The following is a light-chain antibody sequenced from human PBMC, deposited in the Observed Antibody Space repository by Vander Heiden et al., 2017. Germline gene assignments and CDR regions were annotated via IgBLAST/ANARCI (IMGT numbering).Light chain of an antibody. CDR1: QSVSSY. V-gene: IGKV3-11*01. Sequence: ESVLTQPPATLLLSPGERATLSCRASQSVSSYLAWYQQKPGQAPRLLIYDASNRAAGIPARFSGSGSGTDFTLTISSLEPEDFAVYYCQQRRDWPLTFGGGTKVEIK. CDR2: DAS. CDR3: QQRRDWPLT. J-gene: IGKJ4*01.